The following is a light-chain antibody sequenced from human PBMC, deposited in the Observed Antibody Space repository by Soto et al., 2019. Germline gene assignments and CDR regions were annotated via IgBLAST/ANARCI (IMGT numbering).Light chain of an antibody. Sequence: EIVMTQSPATLSVSPGERATLSYRASQSVIRNLAWFQQKPGQAPRLLIYGASTRVTGVPARFSGSGSGTEFTLTISSLQSEDVALYYCQQYHYWPRLFGQGTKVDIK. CDR1: QSVIRN. CDR2: GAS. CDR3: QQYHYWPRL. J-gene: IGKJ1*01. V-gene: IGKV3-15*01.